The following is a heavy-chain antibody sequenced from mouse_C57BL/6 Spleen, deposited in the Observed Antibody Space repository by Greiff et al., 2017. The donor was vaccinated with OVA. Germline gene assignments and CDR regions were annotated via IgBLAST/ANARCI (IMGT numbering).Heavy chain of an antibody. J-gene: IGHJ1*03. CDR1: GFNIKDDY. D-gene: IGHD1-1*01. V-gene: IGHV14-4*01. CDR3: TAYYGSSRYFDV. Sequence: VQLQQSGAELVRPGASVKLSCTASGFNIKDDYMHWVKQRPEQGLEWIGWIDPENGDTEYASKFQGKATITAATSSNTAYLQLSSLTSEDTAVYYCTAYYGSSRYFDVWGTGTTVTVSS. CDR2: IDPENGDT.